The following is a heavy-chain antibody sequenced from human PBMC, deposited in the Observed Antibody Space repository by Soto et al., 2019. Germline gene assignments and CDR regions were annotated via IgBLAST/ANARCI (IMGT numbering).Heavy chain of an antibody. D-gene: IGHD1-1*01. Sequence: SETLSLTCTVSGGSIRGHYWSWIRQPPGKGLEWVGYISYTGSTNYNPSLKSRATISADTSKNLFSLRLSSVTAADTAIYYCARDPDWKNKYYMDVWGKGTTVTVSS. V-gene: IGHV4-59*11. CDR1: GGSIRGHY. J-gene: IGHJ6*03. CDR3: ARDPDWKNKYYMDV. CDR2: ISYTGST.